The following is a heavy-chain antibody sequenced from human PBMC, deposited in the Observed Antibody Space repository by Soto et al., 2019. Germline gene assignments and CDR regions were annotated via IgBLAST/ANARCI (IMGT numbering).Heavy chain of an antibody. V-gene: IGHV4-30-2*05. D-gene: IGHD1-1*01. J-gene: IGHJ4*02. CDR2: IYHSGST. CDR3: AREYTGTTNYFDY. CDR1: GGSISSGGYS. Sequence: SETLSLTCAVSGGSISSGGYSWSWIRQPPGKGLEWIGYIYHSGSTYYNPSLKSRVTISVDTSKNQFSLKLSSVTAADTAVYYCAREYTGTTNYFDYWGQGTLVTVSS.